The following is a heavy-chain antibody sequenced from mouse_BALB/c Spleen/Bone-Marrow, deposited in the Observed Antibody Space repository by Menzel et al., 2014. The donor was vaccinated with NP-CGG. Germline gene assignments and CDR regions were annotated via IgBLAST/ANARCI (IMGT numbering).Heavy chain of an antibody. CDR2: INPSNGRT. Sequence: VKLVESGAELVKPGASVKLSCKASGYTFTSYWMHWVKLRPGQGLEWIGEINPSNGRTNYNEKFKSKATLTVDKSSSTAYMQLSSLTSEDSAVYYCARRTTTVVATDYWGQGTTLTVSS. J-gene: IGHJ2*01. CDR3: ARRTTTVVATDY. CDR1: GYTFTSYW. D-gene: IGHD1-1*01. V-gene: IGHV1S81*02.